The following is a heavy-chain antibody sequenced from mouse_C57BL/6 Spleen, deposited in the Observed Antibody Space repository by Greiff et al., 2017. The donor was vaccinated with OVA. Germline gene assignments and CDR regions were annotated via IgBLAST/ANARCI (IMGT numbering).Heavy chain of an antibody. V-gene: IGHV1-61*01. CDR1: GYTFTSYW. CDR3: AREGHAY. J-gene: IGHJ3*01. Sequence: VQLQQPGAELVRPGSSVKLSCKASGYTFTSYWMDWVKQRPGQGLEWIGNIYPYDSETHYNQKFKDKATLTVDKSSSTAYMQLSSLTSEDSAVYYCAREGHAYWGQGTLVTVSA. CDR2: IYPYDSET.